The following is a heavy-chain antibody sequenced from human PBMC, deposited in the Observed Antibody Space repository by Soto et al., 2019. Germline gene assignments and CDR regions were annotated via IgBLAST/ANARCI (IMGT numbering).Heavy chain of an antibody. CDR2: IYYSGST. Sequence: SETLSLTCTVSGGSISSSSYYWGWIRQPPGKGLEWIGSIYYSGSTYYNPSLKSRVTISVDTSKNQFSLRLSSVTAADTAVYYCARQEYSSSSPHFDYWGQGTLVTVSS. CDR3: ARQEYSSSSPHFDY. CDR1: GGSISSSSYY. D-gene: IGHD6-6*01. V-gene: IGHV4-39*01. J-gene: IGHJ4*02.